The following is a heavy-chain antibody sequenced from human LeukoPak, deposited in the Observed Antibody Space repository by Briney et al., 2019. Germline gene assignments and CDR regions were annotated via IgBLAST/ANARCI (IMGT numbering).Heavy chain of an antibody. Sequence: GASVKVSCKASGYTFTGYYMHWVRQAPGQGLEWIGWINPNSGGTNYAQKFQGRVTMTRDTSISTAYMELSSLRSEDTAVYYCARSAPYDISDYWGQGTLVTVSS. CDR3: ARSAPYDISDY. CDR1: GYTFTGYY. J-gene: IGHJ4*02. D-gene: IGHD3-9*01. V-gene: IGHV1-2*02. CDR2: INPNSGGT.